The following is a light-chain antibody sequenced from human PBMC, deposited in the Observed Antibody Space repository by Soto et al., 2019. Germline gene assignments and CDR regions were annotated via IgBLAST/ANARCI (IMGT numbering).Light chain of an antibody. J-gene: IGKJ5*01. Sequence: DILLTQTPHSLSVIPGQAASISCTSAQXLLNNDGKTYLFWYLQKAGQPPQLLIYEVSKRYSGVPDRFSGSGSGTDFTLQISRVAAEDVGTYYCLQSLQLPVTFGQGTRLEIK. V-gene: IGKV2D-29*01. CDR2: EVS. CDR1: QXLLNNDGKTY. CDR3: LQSLQLPVT.